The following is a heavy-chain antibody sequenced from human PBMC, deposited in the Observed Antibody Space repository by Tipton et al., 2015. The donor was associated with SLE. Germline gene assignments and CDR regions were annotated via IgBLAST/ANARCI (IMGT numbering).Heavy chain of an antibody. CDR3: AGCSSTSCLYYMDV. J-gene: IGHJ6*03. V-gene: IGHV4-34*08. Sequence: LRLSCAASGFTFSSYAMHWVRQAPGKGLEWIGEINHSGSTNYNPSLKSRVTISVDTPKNQLSLKLSSVTAADTAVYYCAGCSSTSCLYYMDVWGKGTTVTVSS. CDR2: INHSGST. CDR1: GFTFSSYA. D-gene: IGHD2-2*01.